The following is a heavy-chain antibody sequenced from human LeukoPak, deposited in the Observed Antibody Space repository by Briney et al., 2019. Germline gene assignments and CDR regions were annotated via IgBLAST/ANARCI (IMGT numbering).Heavy chain of an antibody. D-gene: IGHD3-22*01. V-gene: IGHV4-30-4*01. CDR2: IYYSGST. J-gene: IGHJ4*02. CDR1: GGSISSYY. CDR3: ARGGYYYDSSGYYFDY. Sequence: SETLSLTCTVSGGSISSYYWSWIRQPPGKGLEWIGCIYYSGSTYYNPSLKSRVTISVDTSKNQFSLKLSSVTAADTAVYYCARGGYYYDSSGYYFDYWGQGTLVTVSS.